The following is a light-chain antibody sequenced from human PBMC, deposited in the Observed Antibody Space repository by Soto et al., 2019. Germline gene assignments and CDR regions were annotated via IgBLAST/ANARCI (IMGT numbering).Light chain of an antibody. CDR1: RGINSW. V-gene: IGKV1-12*01. CDR2: ATF. Sequence: QMTQSPSSVSASVGDTVTTTCRASRGINSWLAWYQQKPGKAPKIIISATFSLQSGVQSRFSGSGSGTYFTLTITSMQPEDFATYYCKKANSFHLNFGGGHTVDLK. CDR3: KKANSFHLN. J-gene: IGKJ4*01.